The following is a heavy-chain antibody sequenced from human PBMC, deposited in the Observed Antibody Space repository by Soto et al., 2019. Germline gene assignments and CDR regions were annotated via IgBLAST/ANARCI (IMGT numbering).Heavy chain of an antibody. CDR3: VIGLFDIAPPGSAFDL. V-gene: IGHV1-18*01. CDR2: ISARNGNT. Sequence: ASVKVSCKASGYTFTRYGISWVRQAPGQGLEWMGWISARNGNTYYAEKFQGRVIMTTDTSTSTAYMDLSSLRSDDTDVYYCVIGLFDIAPPGSAFDLWGQAIMVNVS. D-gene: IGHD6-13*01. J-gene: IGHJ3*01. CDR1: GYTFTRYG.